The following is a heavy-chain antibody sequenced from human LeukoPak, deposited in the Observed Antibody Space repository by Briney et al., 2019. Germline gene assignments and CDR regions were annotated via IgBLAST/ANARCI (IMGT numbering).Heavy chain of an antibody. CDR2: INTNTGNP. CDR3: AREVAIGRAAMEGLLH. V-gene: IGHV7-4-1*01. D-gene: IGHD5-18*01. CDR1: GYTFTTYA. Sequence: GASVKVSCKASGYTFTTYAMNWVRQAPGQGLEWMGWINTNTGNPAYAQGFTGRFVISLDTSVSTAYLQIGSLKADDTAVYYCAREVAIGRAAMEGLLHWGQGTLVTVSS. J-gene: IGHJ4*02.